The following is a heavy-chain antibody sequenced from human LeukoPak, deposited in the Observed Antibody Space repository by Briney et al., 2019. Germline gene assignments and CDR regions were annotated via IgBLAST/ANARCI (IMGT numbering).Heavy chain of an antibody. D-gene: IGHD6-13*01. J-gene: IGHJ4*02. CDR2: IRSGGGSS. V-gene: IGHV3-23*01. Sequence: GGSLRLSCAASGFTFSSHDMSWVRQAPGKGLEWVSAIRSGGGSSFYADSVKGRFTISRDNPKNTLYLQMNSLRAGDTAVYYCAKGPPFSSSWYFDYWAQGTLVTVSS. CDR1: GFTFSSHD. CDR3: AKGPPFSSSWYFDY.